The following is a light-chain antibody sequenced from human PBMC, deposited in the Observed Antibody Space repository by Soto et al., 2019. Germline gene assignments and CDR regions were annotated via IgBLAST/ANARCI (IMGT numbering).Light chain of an antibody. CDR1: QSVSSNY. CDR3: QQYGSSPLT. V-gene: IGKV3-20*01. J-gene: IGKJ4*01. CDR2: GAS. Sequence: EIVLTQSPGTLSLSPGERASLSCRASQSVSSNYLAWHQQKPGQAPRLLIYGASRRATGIPDRFSGSGSGTDFTLTISRLEPEDSAVYFCQQYGSSPLTFGGGTRVQIK.